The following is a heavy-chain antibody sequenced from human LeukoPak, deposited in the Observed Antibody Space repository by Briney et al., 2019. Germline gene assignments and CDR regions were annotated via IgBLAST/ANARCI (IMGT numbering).Heavy chain of an antibody. CDR2: IRYDGTNK. J-gene: IGHJ4*02. V-gene: IGHV3-30*02. D-gene: IGHD6-19*01. Sequence: GSLRLSCTASGFAFSSYGLHWVRQAPGKGLVWVAFIRYDGTNKYYADSVKGRFTISRDNSKNTLYLQMNSLRAEDTAVYYCAKPDSSGWYGEVDYWGQGTLVTVSS. CDR1: GFAFSSYG. CDR3: AKPDSSGWYGEVDY.